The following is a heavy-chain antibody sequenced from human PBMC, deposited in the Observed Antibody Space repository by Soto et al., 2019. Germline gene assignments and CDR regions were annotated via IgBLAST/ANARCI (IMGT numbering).Heavy chain of an antibody. CDR1: GFTFSSYS. D-gene: IGHD1-26*01. Sequence: EVQLVESGGGLAKPGGSLRLSCAASGFTFSSYSMNWVRQAPGKGLEWVSSISSSRSYIYYTDSVKGRFTISRDNAKNSLYLQMNSLRAEDTAVYYCASVSGSYFGQGTLVTVSS. V-gene: IGHV3-21*01. CDR3: ASVSGSY. CDR2: ISSSRSYI. J-gene: IGHJ4*02.